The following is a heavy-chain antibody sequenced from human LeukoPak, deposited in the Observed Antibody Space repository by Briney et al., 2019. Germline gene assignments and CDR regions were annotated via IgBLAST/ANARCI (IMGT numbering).Heavy chain of an antibody. Sequence: GGSLRLSCAASGFTFSSHAMSWVRQAPGKGLEWVLSFSGSGGSTYYADSVKGRFTISRDNSKNTLYLQMNSLRAEDTAVYYCAKDEYSSPDEDWGQGTLVTVSS. J-gene: IGHJ4*02. V-gene: IGHV3-23*01. CDR1: GFTFSSHA. CDR2: FSGSGGST. CDR3: AKDEYSSPDED. D-gene: IGHD6-6*01.